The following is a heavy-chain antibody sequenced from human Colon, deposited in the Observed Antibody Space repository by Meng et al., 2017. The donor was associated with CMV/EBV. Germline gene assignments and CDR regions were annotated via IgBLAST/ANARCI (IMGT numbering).Heavy chain of an antibody. D-gene: IGHD1-1*01. CDR1: GVILSSMY. CDR3: ARVRVELGYYYGLDV. Sequence: GGSLRLSCAASGVILSSMYMNWVRQTPGKGLEWVALLYSGNTTKYADSVTGRFTISRDNAQNAVYLEMKSLRVEDSAIYYCARVRVELGYYYGLDVWGRGTTVTVSS. CDR2: LYSGNTT. J-gene: IGHJ6*02. V-gene: IGHV3-53*01.